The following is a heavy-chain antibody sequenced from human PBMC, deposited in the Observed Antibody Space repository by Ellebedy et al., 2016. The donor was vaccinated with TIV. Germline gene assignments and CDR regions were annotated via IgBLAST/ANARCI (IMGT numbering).Heavy chain of an antibody. Sequence: GESLKISCRASGYSFTNYWSGWVRQMPGKGLEWMGIIYPGDSDTSYSPSFEGQVTISVDKSISTAYLQWNSLKASDTATYYCARRMVRGGIRYDMDVWGQGTTVTVSS. V-gene: IGHV5-51*01. CDR2: IYPGDSDT. J-gene: IGHJ6*02. D-gene: IGHD3-10*01. CDR3: ARRMVRGGIRYDMDV. CDR1: GYSFTNYW.